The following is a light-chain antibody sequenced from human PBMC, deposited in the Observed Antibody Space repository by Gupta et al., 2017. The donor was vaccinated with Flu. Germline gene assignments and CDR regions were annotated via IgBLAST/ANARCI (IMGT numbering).Light chain of an antibody. J-gene: IGLJ2*01. CDR3: SSFVGGNDTHVV. Sequence: TITTTETDSDIGGCNYVSWYHQHPGKAPNLMLYEVTKRRSGVPDRFSGSKSGTTAALTVTGLQAEEEADYYCSSFVGGNDTHVVFGGGTKLTVL. V-gene: IGLV2-8*01. CDR2: EVT. CDR1: DSDIGGCNY.